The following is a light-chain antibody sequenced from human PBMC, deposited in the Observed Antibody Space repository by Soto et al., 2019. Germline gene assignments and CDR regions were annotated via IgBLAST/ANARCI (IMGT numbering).Light chain of an antibody. Sequence: DIQMTQSPSSLSASVGDRVTITCRASQSISTYLNWYQQKPGKAPQLLISAASSLQSGVPSKFSGSGSGTDFTLTISSLQPEDFATYYCQQSYSTPITFGPGTTVDIK. J-gene: IGKJ3*01. CDR1: QSISTY. CDR3: QQSYSTPIT. CDR2: AAS. V-gene: IGKV1-39*01.